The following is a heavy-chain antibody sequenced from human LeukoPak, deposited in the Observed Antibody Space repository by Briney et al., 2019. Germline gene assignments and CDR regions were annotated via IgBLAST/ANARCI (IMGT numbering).Heavy chain of an antibody. CDR2: ISSSSSYI. CDR1: GFTFSNYS. CDR3: ALGESTRPFDY. V-gene: IGHV3-21*01. Sequence: PGGSLRLSCAASGFTFSNYSMNWVRQAPGKGPEWVSFISSSSSYIYYADSVKGRFTISRDNAKNSLYLQMNSLRAEDTAVYYCALGESTRPFDYWGQGTLVTVSS. D-gene: IGHD3-10*01. J-gene: IGHJ4*02.